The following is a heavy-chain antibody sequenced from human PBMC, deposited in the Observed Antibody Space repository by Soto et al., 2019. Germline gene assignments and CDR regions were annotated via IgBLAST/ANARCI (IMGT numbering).Heavy chain of an antibody. V-gene: IGHV4-59*01. D-gene: IGHD2-8*02. J-gene: IGHJ4*02. CDR2: IYYSGST. Sequence: SETLSLTCTVSGGSISSYYWSWIRQPPGKGLEWIGYIYYSGSTNYNPSLKSRVTISVDTSKNQFSLKLSSVTAADTAVYYCASLLVETYYFDYWGQGTLVTVSS. CDR3: ASLLVETYYFDY. CDR1: GGSISSYY.